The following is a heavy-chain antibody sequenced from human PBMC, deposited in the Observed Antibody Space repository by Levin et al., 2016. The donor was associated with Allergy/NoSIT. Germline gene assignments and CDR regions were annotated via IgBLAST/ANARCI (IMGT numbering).Heavy chain of an antibody. D-gene: IGHD2-2*02. J-gene: IGHJ6*03. CDR3: ARDGVVVPAAIRPSNYYYYYYMDV. CDR2: IWYDGSNK. Sequence: VRQAPGKGLEWVAVIWYDGSNKYYADSVKGRFTISRDNSKNTLYLQMNSLRAEDTAVYYCARDGVVVPAAIRPSNYYYYYYMDVWGKGTTVTVSS. V-gene: IGHV3-33*01.